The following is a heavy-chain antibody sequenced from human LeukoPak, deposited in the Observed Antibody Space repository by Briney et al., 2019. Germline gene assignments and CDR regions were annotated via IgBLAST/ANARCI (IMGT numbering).Heavy chain of an antibody. CDR1: GFTFISYT. Sequence: GALRLSCAAAGFTFISYTMSWVRQAPGKGLEWVASITSSSTFIYYADSLKGRFTISRDNAQNSLYLQMNSLSAEDTAVYYCARGQAAANILYYFDYWGQGTLVTVSS. V-gene: IGHV3-21*01. CDR3: ARGQAAANILYYFDY. D-gene: IGHD6-13*01. J-gene: IGHJ4*02. CDR2: ITSSSTFI.